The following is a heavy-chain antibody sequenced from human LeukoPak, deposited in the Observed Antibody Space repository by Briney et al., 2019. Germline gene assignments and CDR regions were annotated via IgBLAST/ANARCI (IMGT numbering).Heavy chain of an antibody. CDR2: TYYRSQQWHS. CDR3: GRETDFGVVTN. Sequence: NLSQTLSLTCAISGDSVSSNGASWNWIRQSPSRGLEWLGRTYYRSQQWHSDYAPSVKGRITLNPDTSKNQFSLQLNFMTPEDTAVYYCGRETDFGVVTNWGQGTLVTVSS. CDR1: GDSVSSNGAS. V-gene: IGHV6-1*01. J-gene: IGHJ4*02. D-gene: IGHD3-3*01.